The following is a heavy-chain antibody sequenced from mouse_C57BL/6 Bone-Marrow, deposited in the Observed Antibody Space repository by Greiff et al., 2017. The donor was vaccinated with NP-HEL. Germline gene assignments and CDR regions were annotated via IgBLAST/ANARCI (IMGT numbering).Heavy chain of an antibody. V-gene: IGHV1-47*01. Sequence: QVQLQQSGAELVKPGASVKMSCKASGYTFTTYPIEWVKQNHGKSLEWIGNFHPYNDDTEYNEKFKNKATLTVEQSSSTVYLELSRLTSDDSSVNCCARWGNYWYYFDYWGQGTTLTVSS. D-gene: IGHD2-1*01. CDR3: ARWGNYWYYFDY. CDR2: FHPYNDDT. J-gene: IGHJ2*01. CDR1: GYTFTTYP.